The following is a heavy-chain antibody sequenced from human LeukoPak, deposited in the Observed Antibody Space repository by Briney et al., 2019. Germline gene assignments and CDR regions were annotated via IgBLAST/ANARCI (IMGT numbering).Heavy chain of an antibody. CDR2: ISYDGTNK. Sequence: RGGSLRLSCAASGFTFSDYGMHWVRQAPGKGLEWLAVISYDGTNKYYAHSVKGRFTISRDNSKNTLYLQMNSLRAEDTAVYYCAGGSGFRTFFGYWGQGTLVTVSS. J-gene: IGHJ4*02. V-gene: IGHV3-30*03. D-gene: IGHD3-10*01. CDR1: GFTFSDYG. CDR3: AGGSGFRTFFGY.